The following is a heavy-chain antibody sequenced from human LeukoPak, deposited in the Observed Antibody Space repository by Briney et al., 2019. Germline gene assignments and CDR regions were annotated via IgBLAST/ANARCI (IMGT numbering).Heavy chain of an antibody. J-gene: IGHJ5*02. CDR3: ASEHTYYDILPWFDP. CDR1: GGSISSSSYY. V-gene: IGHV4-39*07. Sequence: NPSETLSLTCTVSGGSISSSSYYWGWIRQPPGKGLEWIGSIYYSGSTYYNPSLKSRVTISVDTSKNQFSLKLSSVTAADTAVYYCASEHTYYDILPWFDPWGQGTLVTVSS. CDR2: IYYSGST. D-gene: IGHD3-9*01.